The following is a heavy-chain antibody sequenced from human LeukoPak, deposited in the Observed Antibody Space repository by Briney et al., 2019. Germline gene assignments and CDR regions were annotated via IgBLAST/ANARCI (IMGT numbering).Heavy chain of an antibody. J-gene: IGHJ4*02. D-gene: IGHD3/OR15-3a*01. CDR3: ARQTGSGLFILP. V-gene: IGHV3-21*01. CDR2: ITSSSTSM. CDR1: GFAFTTYS. Sequence: GGSLRLSCAASGFAFTTYSMNWVRQAPGKGLEWVSSITSSSTSMYYADSVKGRFTISRDNAKNSLYLQMNSLRAEDTAVYYCARQTGSGLFILPGGQGTLVTVSS.